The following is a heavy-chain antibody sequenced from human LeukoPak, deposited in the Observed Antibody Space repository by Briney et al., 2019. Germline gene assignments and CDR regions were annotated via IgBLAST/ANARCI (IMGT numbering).Heavy chain of an antibody. CDR1: GFTFSSYG. Sequence: GGTLRLSCAASGFTFSSYGMSWVRQAPGKGLEWVSAISGSGGSTYYADSVKGRFTISRDNAKNSLYLQMNRLRAEDTAVYYCARDKSADYGDSYFDSWGQGILVTVSS. CDR3: ARDKSADYGDSYFDS. D-gene: IGHD4-17*01. CDR2: ISGSGGST. V-gene: IGHV3-23*01. J-gene: IGHJ4*02.